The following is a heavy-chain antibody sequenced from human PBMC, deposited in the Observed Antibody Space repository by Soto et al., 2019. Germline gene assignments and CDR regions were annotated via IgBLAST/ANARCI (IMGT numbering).Heavy chain of an antibody. J-gene: IGHJ4*02. D-gene: IGHD1-26*01. Sequence: QVQLQESGPGLVKPSETLSLTCTVSGGSISSYYWSWIRQPPGKGLEWIGYIYYSGITNYNPSLKIRVTISVDTSQNQFALKLSSVTAADTAVYYCASRYGGNFDYWGQGTLVTVSS. V-gene: IGHV4-59*01. CDR3: ASRYGGNFDY. CDR1: GGSISSYY. CDR2: IYYSGIT.